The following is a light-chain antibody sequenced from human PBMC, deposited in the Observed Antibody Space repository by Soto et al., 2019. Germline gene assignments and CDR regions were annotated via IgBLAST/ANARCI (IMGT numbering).Light chain of an antibody. Sequence: DIQMTQSPSSLSASVGDRVTITCQASQDINKYVNWYQQKPGKAPKVLIYDASNSETGVPSRFSGSGSVTDFTFTISSLQPEDFATYYCQQYDNVLFTSTFGQGTKVDIK. CDR2: DAS. J-gene: IGKJ2*01. CDR3: QQYDNVLFTST. V-gene: IGKV1-33*01. CDR1: QDINKY.